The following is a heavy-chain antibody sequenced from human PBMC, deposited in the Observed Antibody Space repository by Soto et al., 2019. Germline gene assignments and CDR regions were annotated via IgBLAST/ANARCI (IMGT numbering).Heavy chain of an antibody. V-gene: IGHV1-18*01. CDR2: ISAYNGNT. J-gene: IGHJ4*02. CDR1: GFTFTSYG. D-gene: IGHD3-22*01. Sequence: ASVKVSCKASGFTFTSYGITWVRQAPGQGLEWMGWISAYNGNTNYAQKVQGRVTMTTDTSTSTAFMELRSLRSDDTAVYYCAREPNRRDSSSSNSDYWGQGTLVTVSS. CDR3: AREPNRRDSSSSNSDY.